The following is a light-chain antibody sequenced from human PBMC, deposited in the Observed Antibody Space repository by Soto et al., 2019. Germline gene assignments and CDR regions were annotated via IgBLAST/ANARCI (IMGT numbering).Light chain of an antibody. V-gene: IGKV1-39*01. CDR2: ASS. CDR3: QQSYSTPFT. Sequence: DIQMTQSPSSLSASAGDRVTITCRASETISYKLNWYQQKPGKAPKLLIFASSSLQSGVPSRFSGSGSGTDFTLTISSLQPADFATYYCQQSYSTPFTFGPGTKVD. J-gene: IGKJ3*01. CDR1: ETISYK.